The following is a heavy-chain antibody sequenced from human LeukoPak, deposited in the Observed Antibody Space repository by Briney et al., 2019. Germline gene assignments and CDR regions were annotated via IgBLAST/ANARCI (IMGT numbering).Heavy chain of an antibody. V-gene: IGHV3-48*04. CDR1: GFTFSSYS. D-gene: IGHD3-22*01. J-gene: IGHJ6*02. Sequence: GGSLRLSCAASGFTFSSYSMNWVRQAPGKGLEWVSYISSSSTIYYADSVKGRFTISRDNAKNSLYLQMNSLRAEDTAVYYCARDRYDSSGYPFYYYYYGMDVWGQGTTVTVSS. CDR3: ARDRYDSSGYPFYYYYYGMDV. CDR2: ISSSSTI.